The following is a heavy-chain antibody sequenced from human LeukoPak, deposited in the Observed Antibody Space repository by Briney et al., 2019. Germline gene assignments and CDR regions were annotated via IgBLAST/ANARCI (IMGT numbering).Heavy chain of an antibody. J-gene: IGHJ4*02. Sequence: GGSLRLSCAASGFTFSDHYMDWVRQAPGKGLEWVGRIRNKANSYTTEYAASVKGRFTISRDDSKNSLYLQINSLKIEDTAVYYCARVGSSGWEDYWGQGTPVTVSS. CDR3: ARVGSSGWEDY. CDR1: GFTFSDHY. D-gene: IGHD6-19*01. V-gene: IGHV3-72*01. CDR2: IRNKANSYTT.